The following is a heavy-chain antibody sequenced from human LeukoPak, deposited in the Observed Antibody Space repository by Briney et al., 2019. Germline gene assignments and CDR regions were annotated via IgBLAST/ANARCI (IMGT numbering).Heavy chain of an antibody. Sequence: SETLSLTCTVSGGSISSYYWSWIRQPPGKGLEWIGYIYYSGSTNYNPSLKSRVTISVDTSKNQFSLKLSSVTAADTAVYYCARDYYGSGSYSHTAYYYYYMDVWGKGTTLTVSS. CDR2: IYYSGST. D-gene: IGHD3-10*01. CDR3: ARDYYGSGSYSHTAYYYYYMDV. J-gene: IGHJ6*03. V-gene: IGHV4-59*01. CDR1: GGSISSYY.